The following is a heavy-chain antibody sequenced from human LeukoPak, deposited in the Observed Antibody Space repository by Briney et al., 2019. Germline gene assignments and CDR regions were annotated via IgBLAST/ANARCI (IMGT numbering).Heavy chain of an antibody. D-gene: IGHD3-9*01. CDR2: ISGSGAST. J-gene: IGHJ4*02. CDR1: GFTLSTNA. V-gene: IGHV3-23*01. Sequence: GGSLRLSCLTSGFTLSTNAMSWVRQAPGKGLEWISGISGSGASTYYADSVKGRFTISRDDSRNTLYLQMNSLRAEDTAVYYCARDNLKMYYFDYWGQGTLVTVSS. CDR3: ARDNLKMYYFDY.